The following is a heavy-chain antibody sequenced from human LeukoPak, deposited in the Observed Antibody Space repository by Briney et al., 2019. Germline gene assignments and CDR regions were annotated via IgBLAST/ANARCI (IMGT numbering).Heavy chain of an antibody. Sequence: GGSLRLSCSAPGFTFSSYAMHWVRQAPGKGLEWVAVISNDGSNKSYADSVKGRFTISRDNSKNTLYLQMNSLRAEDTAVYYCARDRWLQFRFDYWGQGTLVTVSS. J-gene: IGHJ4*02. V-gene: IGHV3-30*04. D-gene: IGHD5-24*01. CDR2: ISNDGSNK. CDR3: ARDRWLQFRFDY. CDR1: GFTFSSYA.